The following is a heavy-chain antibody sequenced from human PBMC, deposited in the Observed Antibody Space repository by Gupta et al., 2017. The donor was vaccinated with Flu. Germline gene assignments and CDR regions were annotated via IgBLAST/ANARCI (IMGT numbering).Heavy chain of an antibody. CDR2: ITGSGDNT. Sequence: EVQLEESGGGLVRPGGSLRLSCVASGFTSGNFGMSWVRQAPGKGLEWVAYITGSGDNTWYPDSVRGRFTISRDNFKNMVFLQMNSMREEDTALYYCTRDRRFPDDIFDIWGRGTMVTVSS. J-gene: IGHJ3*02. CDR1: GFTSGNFG. CDR3: TRDRRFPDDIFDI. V-gene: IGHV3-23*04. D-gene: IGHD3-3*01.